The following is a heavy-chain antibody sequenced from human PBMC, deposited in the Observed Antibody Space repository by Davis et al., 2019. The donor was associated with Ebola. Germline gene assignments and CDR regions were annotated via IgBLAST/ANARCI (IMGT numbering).Heavy chain of an antibody. Sequence: MPSETLSLTCAVSGGSISGYFWSWIRQPPGKGLEWIGYIYYSGNTYYNPSLKSRVTISVDTSKNQFSLKLSSVTAADTAVYYCATQLLLYPLVDYWGQGTLVTVSS. D-gene: IGHD2-15*01. V-gene: IGHV4-59*04. CDR1: GGSISGYF. J-gene: IGHJ4*02. CDR2: IYYSGNT. CDR3: ATQLLLYPLVDY.